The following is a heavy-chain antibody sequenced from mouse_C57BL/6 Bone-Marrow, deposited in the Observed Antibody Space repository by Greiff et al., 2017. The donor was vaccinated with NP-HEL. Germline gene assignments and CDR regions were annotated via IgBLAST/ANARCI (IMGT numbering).Heavy chain of an antibody. J-gene: IGHJ2*01. CDR3: ARVPYGNYFDY. V-gene: IGHV2-9-1*01. D-gene: IGHD2-1*01. Sequence: VQLKESGPGLVAPSQRLSITCTVSGFSLTSYAISWVRQPPGKGLEWLGVIWPGGGTNYNSALKSRLSISKDNSKSQVFLKINSLQTDDTARYYCARVPYGNYFDYWGQGTTRTVTS. CDR1: GFSLTSYA. CDR2: IWPGGGT.